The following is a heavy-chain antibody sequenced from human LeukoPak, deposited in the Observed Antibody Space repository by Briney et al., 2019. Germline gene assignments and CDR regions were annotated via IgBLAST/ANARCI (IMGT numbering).Heavy chain of an antibody. V-gene: IGHV1-69*01. CDR1: GGIFSSYA. Sequence: SSVKVSCKASGGIFSSYAISWVRQAPGHGLEWMGGIIPIFGTENYAQKFQGRVTITADESTSTAYMELSSLRSEDTAVYYCARDRPYTGGWRGFDYWGQGTLVTVSS. CDR3: ARDRPYTGGWRGFDY. CDR2: IIPIFGTE. D-gene: IGHD5-18*01. J-gene: IGHJ4*02.